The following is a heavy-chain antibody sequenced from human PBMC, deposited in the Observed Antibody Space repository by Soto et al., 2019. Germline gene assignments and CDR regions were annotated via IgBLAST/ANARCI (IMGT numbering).Heavy chain of an antibody. Sequence: QVQLVESRGGVVQPGRSLRLSCVASGFTFSSYPIHWVRQAPGKGLEWVTTISSDGNDKYYSDSVKGRFTTSRDNSKNTVYLQMNNLRVEDTAVYYCAKEGVADKYYYYGMDVWGQGTTVNVSS. J-gene: IGHJ6*02. CDR1: GFTFSSYP. CDR2: ISSDGNDK. V-gene: IGHV3-30*04. CDR3: AKEGVADKYYYYGMDV. D-gene: IGHD3-3*01.